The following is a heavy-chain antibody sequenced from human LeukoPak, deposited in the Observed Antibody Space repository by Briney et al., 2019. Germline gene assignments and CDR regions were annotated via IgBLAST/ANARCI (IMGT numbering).Heavy chain of an antibody. CDR2: IIPIIGIA. CDR3: GRDKGGGSGVDY. CDR1: GGTFSSYA. V-gene: IGHV1-69*04. J-gene: IGHJ4*02. Sequence: SVKVSCKASGGTFSSYAISWVRHAPGQGLEWMGRIIPIIGIANYAQKFQGRVTITADKSRGTAYMELSSLRSEDTAVYYCGRDKGGGSGVDYWGQGTLVTVSS. D-gene: IGHD2-15*01.